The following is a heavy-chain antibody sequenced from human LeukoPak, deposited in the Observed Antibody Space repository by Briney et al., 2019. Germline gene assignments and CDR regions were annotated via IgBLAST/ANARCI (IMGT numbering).Heavy chain of an antibody. V-gene: IGHV4-39*01. Sequence: SETLSLTCTVSGGSISSYYWGWIRQPPGKGLEWIGSIYYSGSTYYNPSLKSRVTISADTSKNQFSLKLSSVTAADTAVYYCARVDDNGWFFDYWGQGTLVTVSS. CDR3: ARVDDNGWFFDY. CDR1: GGSISSYY. CDR2: IYYSGST. D-gene: IGHD6-19*01. J-gene: IGHJ4*02.